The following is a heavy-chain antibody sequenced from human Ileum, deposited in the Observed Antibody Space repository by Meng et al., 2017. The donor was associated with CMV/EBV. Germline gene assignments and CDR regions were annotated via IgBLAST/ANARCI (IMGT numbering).Heavy chain of an antibody. CDR3: ATEKWAAAGYGAFDI. CDR1: GASISAYF. J-gene: IGHJ3*02. V-gene: IGHV4-4*07. D-gene: IGHD6-13*01. Sequence: VHLPDPGPGLVKPSETPSLTCTVSGASISAYFWSWIRQPAGKGLECIGRFHTSGTTNYNPSLKSRVTMSVDSSKNQFSLNLSSVTAADTAVYYCATEKWAAAGYGAFDIWGQGTMVTVSS. CDR2: FHTSGTT.